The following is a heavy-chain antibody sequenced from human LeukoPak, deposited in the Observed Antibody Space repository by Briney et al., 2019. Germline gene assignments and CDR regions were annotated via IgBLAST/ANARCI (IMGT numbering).Heavy chain of an antibody. V-gene: IGHV3-30*02. D-gene: IGHD4-23*01. CDR2: IGYEGVHK. CDR3: AKDLHGGYSSDY. CDR1: GFTFSSYA. J-gene: IGHJ4*02. Sequence: GGSLRLSCAASGFTFSSYAMSWVRQAPGKGLEWVSFIGYEGVHKYYADSVRGRFTISKDNSKATLYLQMNSLRPEDTAVYYCAKDLHGGYSSDYWGQGTMVTVFS.